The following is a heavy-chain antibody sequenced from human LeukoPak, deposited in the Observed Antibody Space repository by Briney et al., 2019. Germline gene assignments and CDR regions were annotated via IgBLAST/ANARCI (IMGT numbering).Heavy chain of an antibody. J-gene: IGHJ4*02. CDR3: AIYDVSGYKYNYIAH. V-gene: IGHV4-59*01. CDR2: IYYSGST. Sequence: SATLSLTCTVSGGSISSTYCNWIRQPPGKGLEWIGYIYYSGSTDCNPPLQSRVTMSIDTSKNQFSLNLSSVTAADTAVYYCAIYDVSGYKYNYIAHWGQGTLVTVSS. D-gene: IGHD3-22*01. CDR1: GGSISSTY.